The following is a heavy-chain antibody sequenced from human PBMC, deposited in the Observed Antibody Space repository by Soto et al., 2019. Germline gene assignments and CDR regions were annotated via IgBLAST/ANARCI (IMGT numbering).Heavy chain of an antibody. D-gene: IGHD2-15*01. Sequence: QVQLVQSGAEVKKPGSSVKVSCKASGGTFSSYTISWVRQAPGQGLEWMGRIIPILGIANYAQKFQGRVTITADKSTSTAYMELSSLRSEDTAVYYCARSSGYCSGGSCYRIGPTYYFDYWGQGTLVTVSS. CDR3: ARSSGYCSGGSCYRIGPTYYFDY. CDR1: GGTFSSYT. V-gene: IGHV1-69*02. J-gene: IGHJ4*02. CDR2: IIPILGIA.